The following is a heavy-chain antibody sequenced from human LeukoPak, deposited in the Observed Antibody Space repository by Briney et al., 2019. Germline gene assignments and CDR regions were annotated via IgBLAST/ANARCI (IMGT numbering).Heavy chain of an antibody. J-gene: IGHJ4*02. CDR1: GGSISSGGYY. Sequence: PSETLSLTCTVSGGSISSGGYYWSWIRQHPGKGLEWIGYIYYSGSTYHNPSLKSRVTISVDTSKNQFSLKLSSVTAADTAVYYCARSQMATTHDYWGQGTLVTVSS. D-gene: IGHD5-24*01. V-gene: IGHV4-31*03. CDR3: ARSQMATTHDY. CDR2: IYYSGST.